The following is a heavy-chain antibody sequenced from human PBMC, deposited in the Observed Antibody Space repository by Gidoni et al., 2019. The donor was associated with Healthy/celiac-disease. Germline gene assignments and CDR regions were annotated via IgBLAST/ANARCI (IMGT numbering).Heavy chain of an antibody. D-gene: IGHD4-4*01. CDR3: AKGGTYSNSLDWYFDL. CDR1: GFTFSSYA. CDR2: ISGSGGST. V-gene: IGHV3-23*01. J-gene: IGHJ2*01. Sequence: EVQLLESGGGLVQPGGSLRLSCAASGFTFSSYAMRWVRQAPVKGLEWVSAISGSGGSTYYADSVKGRFTISRDNSKNTLYLQMNSLRAEDTAVYYCAKGGTYSNSLDWYFDLWGRGTLVTVSS.